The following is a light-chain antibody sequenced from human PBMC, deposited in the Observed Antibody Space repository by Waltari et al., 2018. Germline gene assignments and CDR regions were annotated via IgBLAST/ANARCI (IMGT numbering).Light chain of an antibody. CDR2: DVS. J-gene: IGLJ3*02. Sequence: QSALTQPPSASGSPGQSVTISCTGTSNDVGGYNYVSWYQHHPDKAPKLLIYDVSKPPSGVPVRFSGSKSGNTSSLTVSGLQSDDEASYFCVSFAGNYRVFGGGTKLTVL. CDR3: VSFAGNYRV. V-gene: IGLV2-8*01. CDR1: SNDVGGYNY.